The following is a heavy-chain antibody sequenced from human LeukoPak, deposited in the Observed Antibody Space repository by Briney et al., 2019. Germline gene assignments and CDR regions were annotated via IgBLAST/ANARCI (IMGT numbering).Heavy chain of an antibody. D-gene: IGHD3-16*01. V-gene: IGHV1-2*02. CDR2: INPNSGGT. CDR3: VISPGVMITFGGAPATDYFDY. Sequence: GASVKVSCKASGYTFTDYYMHWVRQAPGQGLEWMGWINPNSGGTNYAQKFQGRVTMTRDTSISTAYMEVSRIRSDDTAVYYCVISPGVMITFGGAPATDYFDYWGQGTLVTVSS. J-gene: IGHJ4*02. CDR1: GYTFTDYY.